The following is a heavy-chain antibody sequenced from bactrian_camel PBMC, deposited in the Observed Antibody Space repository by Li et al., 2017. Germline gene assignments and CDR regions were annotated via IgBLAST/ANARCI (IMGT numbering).Heavy chain of an antibody. V-gene: IGHV3S53*01. D-gene: IGHD1*01. Sequence: HVQLVESGGGSVQAGGSLRLSCTQTGFPISNLHMARFRQVPGKEREGVAAIDRDGAPTYANSVKGRFTISQDSAKNTVYLHMNNLKPEDTAMYYCATATDCRWTGYPTWTPSANYWGQGTQVTVS. CDR1: GFPISNLH. CDR2: IDRDGAP. CDR3: ATATDCRWTGYPTWTPSANY. J-gene: IGHJ4*01.